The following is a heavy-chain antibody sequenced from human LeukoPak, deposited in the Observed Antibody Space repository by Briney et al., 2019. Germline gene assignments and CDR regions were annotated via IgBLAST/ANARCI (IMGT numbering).Heavy chain of an antibody. D-gene: IGHD7-27*01. CDR2: IRYDGTKK. Sequence: GGSLRLSCTASGFTFSSYGMHWVRQAPGKGLEWVAFIRYDGTKKFYADSVKGRFTISRDNSKNTLYLQMNSLRAEDTAVYFCAKDRRTPGYYFDYWGQGTLVTVSS. CDR3: AKDRRTPGYYFDY. CDR1: GFTFSSYG. J-gene: IGHJ4*02. V-gene: IGHV3-30*02.